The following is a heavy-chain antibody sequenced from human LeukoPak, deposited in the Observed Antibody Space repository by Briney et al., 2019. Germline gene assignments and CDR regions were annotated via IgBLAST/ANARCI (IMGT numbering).Heavy chain of an antibody. Sequence: GGSLRLSCAASGFTFSNYAVHWVRQAPGKGLQWVTGISYDGSNKYYADSVKGRFTISRDNSKSTVSLQMNTLRAEDTALYYCASVFCGGDCFSSEFFHHWGQGALVTVSS. J-gene: IGHJ1*01. D-gene: IGHD2-21*02. CDR2: ISYDGSNK. V-gene: IGHV3-30-3*01. CDR1: GFTFSNYA. CDR3: ASVFCGGDCFSSEFFHH.